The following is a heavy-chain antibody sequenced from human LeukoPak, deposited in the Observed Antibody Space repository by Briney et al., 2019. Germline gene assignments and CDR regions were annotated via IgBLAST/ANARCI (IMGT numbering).Heavy chain of an antibody. CDR3: ARLYGDYKYYFDY. CDR2: IYYSGST. Sequence: PSETLSLTCTVSGGSISSSSYYWSWIRQPAGKGLEWIGSIYYSGSTYYNPSLKSRVTISVDTSKNQFSLKLSSVTAADTAVYYCARLYGDYKYYFDYWGQGTLVTVSS. D-gene: IGHD4-17*01. CDR1: GGSISSSSYY. J-gene: IGHJ4*02. V-gene: IGHV4-39*01.